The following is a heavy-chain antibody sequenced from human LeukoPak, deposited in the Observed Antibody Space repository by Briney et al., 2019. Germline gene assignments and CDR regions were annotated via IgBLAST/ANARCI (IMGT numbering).Heavy chain of an antibody. Sequence: GSLRLSCVASGFTFDYWMSWVRQAPGKGLEWVSSISSSSSYIYYADSVKGRFTISRDNAKNSLYLQMNSLRAEDTAVYYCARDQGADFDYWGQGTLVTVSS. CDR3: ARDQGADFDY. CDR2: ISSSSSYI. CDR1: GFTFDYW. D-gene: IGHD6-19*01. J-gene: IGHJ4*02. V-gene: IGHV3-21*01.